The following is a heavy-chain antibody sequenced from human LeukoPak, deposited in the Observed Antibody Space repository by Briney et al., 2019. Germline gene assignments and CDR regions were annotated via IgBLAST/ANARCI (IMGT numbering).Heavy chain of an antibody. CDR3: ARRTTVVTNDYYYYMDV. Sequence: GGSLRLSCAASGFTFSSYWMDWVRQAPGKGLEWVSYISSSSSTIYYADSVKGRFTISRDNAKNSLYLQMNSLRAEDTAVYYCARRTTVVTNDYYYYMDVWGKGTTVTVSS. J-gene: IGHJ6*03. CDR2: ISSSSSTI. V-gene: IGHV3-48*01. D-gene: IGHD4-23*01. CDR1: GFTFSSYW.